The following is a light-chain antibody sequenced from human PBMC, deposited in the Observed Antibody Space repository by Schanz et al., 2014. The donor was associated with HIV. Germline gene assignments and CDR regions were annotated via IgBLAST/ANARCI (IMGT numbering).Light chain of an antibody. CDR1: SSDVGGYNY. CDR2: DVS. J-gene: IGLJ2*01. Sequence: QSALTQPASVSGSPGQSITISCTGTSSDVGGYNYVSWYQQHPGKAPKLMIYDVSNRPSGVSNRFSGSKSGTTASLTIAGLRPEDEGDYYCSSYTSTNTVIFAGGTKLTVL. V-gene: IGLV2-14*01. CDR3: SSYTSTNTVI.